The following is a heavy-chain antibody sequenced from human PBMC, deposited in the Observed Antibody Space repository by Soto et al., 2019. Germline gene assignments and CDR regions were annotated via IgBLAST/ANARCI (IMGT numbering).Heavy chain of an antibody. CDR1: GGSISSSTYY. J-gene: IGHJ3*01. CDR3: ARRVTWAFDV. Sequence: QLQLQESGPGLVKPSETLSLTCTVSGGSISSSTYYCGWIRQPPGKGLEWIGSMYYSGSTYYNPSLKSRVTISVDTSNNQFSLKLSSVTAADTAVYYCARRVTWAFDVWGRGTMVTVSS. CDR2: MYYSGST. V-gene: IGHV4-39*01.